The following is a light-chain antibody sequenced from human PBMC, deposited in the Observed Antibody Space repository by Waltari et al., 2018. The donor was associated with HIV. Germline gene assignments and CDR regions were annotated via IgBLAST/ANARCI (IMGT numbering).Light chain of an antibody. V-gene: IGKV3-15*01. J-gene: IGKJ1*01. CDR3: QQYSNWPRT. CDR2: AVS. Sequence: EVVMTQSPATLSVSPGDRATLSCRASQSFSSNLSWYQQKPGQPPRLLIYAVSTRATGIAASFSGSGSGTEFSLTISSLQSEDYAVYYCQQYSNWPRTFGQGTKVEIK. CDR1: QSFSSN.